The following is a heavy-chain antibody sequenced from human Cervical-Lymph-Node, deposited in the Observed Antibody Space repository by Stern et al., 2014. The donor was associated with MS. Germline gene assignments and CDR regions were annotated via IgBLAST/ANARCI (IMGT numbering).Heavy chain of an antibody. CDR2: ISTDGSAT. J-gene: IGHJ4*02. CDR3: ARDLGY. CDR1: GFTFSNFA. V-gene: IGHV3-30-3*01. Sequence: VQLVQSGGGVVQPGRSLSLSCAASGFTFSNFAMNWLRQSPDKGLQWLAAISTDGSATNYADSVKGRFTISRDNSKNTLYLEMNSLTTEDTAVFYCARDLGYWGQGTLVTVSS.